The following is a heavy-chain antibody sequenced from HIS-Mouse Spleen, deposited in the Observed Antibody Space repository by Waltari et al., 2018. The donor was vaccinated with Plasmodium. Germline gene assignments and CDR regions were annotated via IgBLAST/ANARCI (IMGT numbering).Heavy chain of an antibody. V-gene: IGHV3-7*01. Sequence: VQLVESGGGLVQPGGSLRLSCADSGFTFSSYWMSWVRQAPGKGLEWVANIKQDGSEKYYVDSVKGRFTISRDNAKNSLYLQMNSLRAEDTAVYYCASSWYWYFDLWGRGTLVTVSS. J-gene: IGHJ2*01. CDR3: ASSWYWYFDL. D-gene: IGHD6-13*01. CDR2: IKQDGSEK. CDR1: GFTFSSYW.